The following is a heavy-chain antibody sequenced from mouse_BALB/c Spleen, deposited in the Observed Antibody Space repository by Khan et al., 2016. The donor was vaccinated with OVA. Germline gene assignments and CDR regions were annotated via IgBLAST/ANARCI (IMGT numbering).Heavy chain of an antibody. CDR3: ARGNYYGYYFDY. CDR2: ISYSGGT. Sequence: EVKLLESGPGLVKPSQSLSFTCTVTGYSITSGYAWNWIRQFPGNKLEWMGYISYSGGTSYNPSLKSRISITRDTSKNQFFLQLNSVTTEDTATYYCARGNYYGYYFDYWGQGTTLTVSS. V-gene: IGHV3-2*02. D-gene: IGHD1-1*01. CDR1: GYSITSGYA. J-gene: IGHJ2*01.